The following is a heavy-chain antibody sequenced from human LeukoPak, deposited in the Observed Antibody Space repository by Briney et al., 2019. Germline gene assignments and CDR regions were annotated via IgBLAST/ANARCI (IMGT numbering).Heavy chain of an antibody. D-gene: IGHD3-9*01. CDR1: GFTFSSYG. V-gene: IGHV3-30*18. J-gene: IGHJ4*02. Sequence: PGGSLRLSCAASGFTFSSYGMHWVRQAPGKGLEWVAVISYDGSNKYYADSVKGRFTISRDNSKNTLYLQMNSLRAEDTAVYYCAKSRVLRYFDWLFDYWGQGTLVTVFS. CDR3: AKSRVLRYFDWLFDY. CDR2: ISYDGSNK.